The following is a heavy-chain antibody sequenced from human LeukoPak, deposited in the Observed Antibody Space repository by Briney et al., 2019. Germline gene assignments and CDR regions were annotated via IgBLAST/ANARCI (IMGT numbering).Heavy chain of an antibody. CDR2: INHSGST. D-gene: IGHD3-22*01. CDR3: ASFRIHYYDSSGYFGY. V-gene: IGHV4-34*01. J-gene: IGHJ4*02. CDR1: GGSFSGYY. Sequence: SETLSLTCAVYGGSFSGYYWSWIRQPPGKGLEWIGEINHSGSTNYNPSLKSRVTISVDTSKNQFSLKLSSVTAADTAVYYCASFRIHYYDSSGYFGYWGQGTLVTVSS.